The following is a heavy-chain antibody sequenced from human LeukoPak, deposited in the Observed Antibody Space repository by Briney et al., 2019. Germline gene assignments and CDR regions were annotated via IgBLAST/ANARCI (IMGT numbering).Heavy chain of an antibody. CDR3: ARGDGIVAKYYFDY. CDR2: IYYSGST. Sequence: SETLSLTCTVSGGSISSSSYYWGWIRQPPGKGLEWIGSIYYSGSTYYNPSLKSRVTISVDTSKNQFSLKLSSVTAADTAVYYCARGDGIVAKYYFDYWGQGTLVTVSS. D-gene: IGHD5-12*01. V-gene: IGHV4-39*07. J-gene: IGHJ4*02. CDR1: GGSISSSSYY.